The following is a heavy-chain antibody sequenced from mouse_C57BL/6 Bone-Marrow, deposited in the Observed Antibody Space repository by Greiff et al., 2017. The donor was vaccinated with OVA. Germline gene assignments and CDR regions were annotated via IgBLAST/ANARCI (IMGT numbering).Heavy chain of an antibody. CDR2: INPYNGGT. Sequence: VQLQQSGPVLVKPGASVKMSCKASGYTFTDYYMNWVKQSHGKSLEWIGVINPYNGGTSYNQKFKGKATLTVDKSSSTAYMELNSLTSEDSAVYYCATPGGYFDVWGTGTTVTVSS. CDR3: ATPGGYFDV. CDR1: GYTFTDYY. V-gene: IGHV1-19*01. J-gene: IGHJ1*03.